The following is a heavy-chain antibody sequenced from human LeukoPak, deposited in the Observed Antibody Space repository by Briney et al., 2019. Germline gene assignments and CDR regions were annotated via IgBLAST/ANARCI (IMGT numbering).Heavy chain of an antibody. CDR2: IYSEGTT. J-gene: IGHJ6*02. D-gene: IGHD1-26*01. Sequence: GGSLRLSCTGSGFTVSSSYMSWVRRAPGKGLEWVSLIYSEGTTYYADSVKGRFTISRDTSKNTLYLQMNSLRADDTAVYYCARESRLRRENYYYGLDVWGQGTTVTVS. CDR3: ARESRLRRENYYYGLDV. V-gene: IGHV3-53*01. CDR1: GFTVSSSY.